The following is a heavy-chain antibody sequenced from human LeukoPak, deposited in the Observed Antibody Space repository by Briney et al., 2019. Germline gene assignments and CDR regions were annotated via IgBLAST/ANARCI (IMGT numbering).Heavy chain of an antibody. CDR3: VGVNYYDTSLGFA. Sequence: ESGPALVKPTQTLTLTCTFSGFSLSTRGMCVSWIRQPPGKALEWLARIDWDDDKYYSTSLKTRLTISKDTSKNQVVLTVTNMDPVDTATYHCVGVNYYDTSLGFAWGQGTLVTVSS. CDR2: IDWDDDK. CDR1: GFSLSTRGMC. V-gene: IGHV2-70*11. D-gene: IGHD3-22*01. J-gene: IGHJ4*02.